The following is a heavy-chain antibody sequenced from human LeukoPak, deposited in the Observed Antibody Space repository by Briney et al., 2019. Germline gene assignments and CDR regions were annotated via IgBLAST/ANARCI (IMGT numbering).Heavy chain of an antibody. Sequence: SETLSLTCAVSGGSISSSNWWSWVRQPPGKGLEWIGEIYHRGSTNYNPSLKSRVTISVDKSKNQFSLKLSSVTAADTAVYYCARVGSSGWNYYYYGMDVWGQGTTVTVSS. J-gene: IGHJ6*02. CDR2: IYHRGST. D-gene: IGHD6-19*01. CDR3: ARVGSSGWNYYYYGMDV. CDR1: GGSISSSNW. V-gene: IGHV4-4*02.